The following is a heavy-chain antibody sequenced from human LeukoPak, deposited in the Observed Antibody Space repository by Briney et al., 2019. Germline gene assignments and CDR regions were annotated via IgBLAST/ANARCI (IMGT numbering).Heavy chain of an antibody. Sequence: GGSLRLSCAASGFNFSSYSMNWVRQALGEGLEWVSSISRSSSYIYYADSVKGRFTISRDNAKNSLYLQMNSLRAEDTAIYYCARDRPSRRPGMVGEYWGQGTLVTVSS. CDR2: ISRSSSYI. CDR1: GFNFSSYS. D-gene: IGHD5-18*01. CDR3: ARDRPSRRPGMVGEY. V-gene: IGHV3-21*01. J-gene: IGHJ4*02.